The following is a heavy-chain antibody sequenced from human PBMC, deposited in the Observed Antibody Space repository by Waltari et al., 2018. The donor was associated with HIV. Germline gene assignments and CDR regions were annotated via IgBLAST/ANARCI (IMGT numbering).Heavy chain of an antibody. CDR3: ARFQSMVRGVSLYSHYYAMDV. CDR1: GSSLSTSGVG. D-gene: IGHD3-10*01. CDR2: ICWNDNK. Sequence: QITLKESGPTLVKPTQTLTLTCTFSGSSLSTSGVGVGWIRQPPGKALEWLALICWNDNKRYSRALKSRLTSTKDTSKNQVVLTMTNVDPVDTATYYWARFQSMVRGVSLYSHYYAMDVWGQGSTVTVSS. J-gene: IGHJ6*02. V-gene: IGHV2-5*01.